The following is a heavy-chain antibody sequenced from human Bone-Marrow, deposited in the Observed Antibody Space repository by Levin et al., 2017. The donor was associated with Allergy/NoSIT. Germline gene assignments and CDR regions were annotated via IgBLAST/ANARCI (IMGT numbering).Heavy chain of an antibody. CDR2: IYWDDDK. V-gene: IGHV2-5*02. Sequence: GSGPTLVKPPQTLTLTCTFSGISLSISGVGVGWIRQPPGKALEWLALIYWDDDKRYSPSLKSRLTITKDTSKNQVVLTMTNMDSVDTATYYCARAKETYGSGSYYDYFDYWGQGTLVTVSS. CDR3: ARAKETYGSGSYYDYFDY. CDR1: GISLSISGVG. J-gene: IGHJ4*02. D-gene: IGHD3-10*01.